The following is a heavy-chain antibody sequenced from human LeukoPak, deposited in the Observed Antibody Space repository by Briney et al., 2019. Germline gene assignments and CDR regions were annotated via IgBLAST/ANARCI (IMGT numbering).Heavy chain of an antibody. D-gene: IGHD5-24*01. Sequence: GSVEVSCKASGYTFTSYGISWVRQAPGQGLEWMGWISAYNGNTNYAQKLQGRVTMTTDTSTSTAYMELRSLRSDDTAVYYCARDGVGWLQQGDAFDIWGQGTMVTVSS. CDR3: ARDGVGWLQQGDAFDI. CDR2: ISAYNGNT. J-gene: IGHJ3*02. CDR1: GYTFTSYG. V-gene: IGHV1-18*01.